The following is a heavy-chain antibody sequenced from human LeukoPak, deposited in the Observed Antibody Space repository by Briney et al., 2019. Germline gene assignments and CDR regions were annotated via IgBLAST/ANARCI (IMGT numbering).Heavy chain of an antibody. D-gene: IGHD1-26*01. CDR2: ISGSGGST. CDR1: GFTFSSYA. Sequence: GGSLRLSCAASGFTFSSYAMSWVRQAPGKGLEWVSAISGSGGSTYYADSVKGRFTISRDNSKNTLYLQMNSLRAEDTAVYYCAKDSAQRAYYYYYMDVWGKGTTVTVSS. CDR3: AKDSAQRAYYYYYMDV. J-gene: IGHJ6*03. V-gene: IGHV3-23*01.